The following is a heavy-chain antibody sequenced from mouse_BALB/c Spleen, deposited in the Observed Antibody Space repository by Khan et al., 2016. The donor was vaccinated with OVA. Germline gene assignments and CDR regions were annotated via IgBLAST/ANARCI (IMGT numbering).Heavy chain of an antibody. CDR2: ISYSGNT. CDR1: GYSITSDYA. J-gene: IGHJ2*02. D-gene: IGHD1-1*01. V-gene: IGHV3-2*02. CDR3: ARVYGGDFDY. Sequence: DVKLQESGPGLVKPSQSLSLTCTVTGYSITSDYAWNLIRQFPGNKLEWMGFISYSGNTKYNPSLKSRFSITRDTSKNQFFLQLNSVTTEDTATYYCARVYGGDFDYWGQGTSLTVSS.